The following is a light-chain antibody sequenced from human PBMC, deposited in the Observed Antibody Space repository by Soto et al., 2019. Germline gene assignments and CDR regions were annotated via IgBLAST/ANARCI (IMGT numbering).Light chain of an antibody. CDR2: DNN. CDR1: SSNIGNNY. Sequence: QSVLTQPPSVSAAPGQKVTISCSGSSSNIGNNYVSWYQQLPGTAPKLLIYDNNKRPSGIPDRFSGSKSGTSATLGITGLQTGDEAEYYCGTWDSSLSAHAVFGGGTQLTVL. J-gene: IGLJ7*01. CDR3: GTWDSSLSAHAV. V-gene: IGLV1-51*01.